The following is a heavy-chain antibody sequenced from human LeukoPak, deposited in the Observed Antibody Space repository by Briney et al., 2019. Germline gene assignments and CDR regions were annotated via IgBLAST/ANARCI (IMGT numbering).Heavy chain of an antibody. J-gene: IGHJ5*02. CDR1: GYTLTELS. D-gene: IGHD6-13*01. CDR3: ATEPPEGRELGSGWFDP. CDR2: FDPEDGET. V-gene: IGHV1-24*01. Sequence: ASVKVSCKVSGYTLTELSMHWVRQAPGKGLEWMGGFDPEDGETIYAQKVQGRVTMTEDTSTDTAYMELSSLRSEDTAVYYCATEPPEGRELGSGWFDPWGQGTLVTVSS.